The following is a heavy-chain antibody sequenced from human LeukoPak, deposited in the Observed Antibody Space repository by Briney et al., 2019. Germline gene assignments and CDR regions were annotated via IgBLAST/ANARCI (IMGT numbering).Heavy chain of an antibody. V-gene: IGHV3-53*01. D-gene: IGHD3-22*01. Sequence: WGSLRLSCAASGFIVSDNYMSWVRQAPGPGLEWVSVIYSGGSTYYADSVKGRFSISRDNSKNTVFLQLNSLGAEDTAVYYCARYHYDSSGYPYYFDYWGQGTLVPVSS. J-gene: IGHJ4*02. CDR3: ARYHYDSSGYPYYFDY. CDR2: IYSGGST. CDR1: GFIVSDNY.